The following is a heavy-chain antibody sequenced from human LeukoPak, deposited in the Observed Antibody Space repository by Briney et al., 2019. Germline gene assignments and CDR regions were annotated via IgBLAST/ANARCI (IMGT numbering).Heavy chain of an antibody. CDR3: ARGGTYYYGSGSYYY. J-gene: IGHJ4*02. V-gene: IGHV3-48*03. Sequence: GGSLRLSCAASGFTFSSYEMNWVRQAPGKGLEWVSYISSSGSTIYYADSVKGRFTISRDNAKNSLYLQMNSLRAEDTAVYYCARGGTYYYGSGSYYYWGQGTLVTVSP. D-gene: IGHD3-10*01. CDR1: GFTFSSYE. CDR2: ISSSGSTI.